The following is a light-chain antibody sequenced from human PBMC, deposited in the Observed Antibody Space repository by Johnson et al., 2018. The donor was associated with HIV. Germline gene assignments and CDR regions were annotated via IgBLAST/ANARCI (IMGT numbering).Light chain of an antibody. Sequence: QSVLTQPPSVSAAPGQKVTISCSGSSSNIGNNYVSWYQQLPGTAPKLLIYDNNKRPSGIPDLFSGSKSGTSATLGITGLQTGDEADYYCGTWDSSLSANVFGPGTKVTVL. V-gene: IGLV1-51*01. CDR2: DNN. CDR1: SSNIGNNY. CDR3: GTWDSSLSANV. J-gene: IGLJ1*01.